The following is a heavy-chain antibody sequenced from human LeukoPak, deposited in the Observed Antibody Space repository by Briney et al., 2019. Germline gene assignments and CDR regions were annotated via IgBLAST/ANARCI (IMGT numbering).Heavy chain of an antibody. CDR2: INPSGGST. CDR3: ARDFTYYYDSSGYYYGY. CDR1: GYTFTSYY. Sequence: ASVKVSCKASGYTFTSYYMHWVRQAPGQGLEWMGIINPSGGSTSYAQKFQGRVTMTGDTSTSTAYMELSGLRSEDTAVYYCARDFTYYYDSSGYYYGYWGQGTLVTVSS. V-gene: IGHV1-46*01. D-gene: IGHD3-22*01. J-gene: IGHJ4*02.